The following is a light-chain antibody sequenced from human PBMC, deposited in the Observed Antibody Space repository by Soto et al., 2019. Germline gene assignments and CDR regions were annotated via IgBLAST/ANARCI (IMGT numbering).Light chain of an antibody. J-gene: IGKJ1*01. CDR1: QSGSTSY. V-gene: IGKV3-20*01. CDR2: GAS. CDR3: QQYGSSKT. Sequence: VWTQSPGTLSLSPEERATLSCRTSQSGSTSYLAWYQQKPGQAPRLLIYGASSRATGIPDRFSGSGSGTDFTLTISRLEPEDFAVYYCQQYGSSKTFGQGTKVDIK.